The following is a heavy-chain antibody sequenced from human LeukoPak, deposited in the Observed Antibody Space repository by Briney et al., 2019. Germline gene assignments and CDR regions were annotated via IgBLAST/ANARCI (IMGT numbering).Heavy chain of an antibody. CDR1: GYSISSGYY. D-gene: IGHD1-26*01. Sequence: SETLSLTCAASGYSISSGYYWGWIRQPPGKGLEWIGSIYHSGSTYYNPSLKSRVTISVDTSKNQFSLKLSSVTAADTAVYYCARSYSGSYLWDYWGQGTLVTVSS. V-gene: IGHV4-38-2*01. CDR3: ARSYSGSYLWDY. CDR2: IYHSGST. J-gene: IGHJ4*02.